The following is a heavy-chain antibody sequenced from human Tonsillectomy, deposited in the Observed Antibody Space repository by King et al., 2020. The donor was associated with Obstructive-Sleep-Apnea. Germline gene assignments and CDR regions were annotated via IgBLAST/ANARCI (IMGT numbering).Heavy chain of an antibody. J-gene: IGHJ4*02. CDR3: TRHPPRITIFGVVKYYFDY. V-gene: IGHV3-73*01. CDR1: GFTFRGSA. CDR2: IRSKANNYAT. Sequence: QLVQSGGGLVQPGGSLKLSCAASGFTFRGSAMPWGRPASGKGLERGGRIRSKANNYATAYSASGKGWFNISRDGSKNTAYLPMNSLKTEDSAVYYCTRHPPRITIFGVVKYYFDYWGQGTLVTVSS. D-gene: IGHD3-3*01.